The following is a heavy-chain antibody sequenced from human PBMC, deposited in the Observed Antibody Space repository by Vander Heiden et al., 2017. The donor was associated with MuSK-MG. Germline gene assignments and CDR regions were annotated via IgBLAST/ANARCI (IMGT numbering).Heavy chain of an antibody. Sequence: QVQLVQSGTEVKKPGASVKVSCKASGYIFTSYGISWVRQAPGQGLDWMGWISTYNGDTNYAQKLQGRVTMTTDTSTSTAYMELRSLRSDDTAVYYCARERATVGTSSDYLHYFDDWGQGTLVTVSS. D-gene: IGHD1-26*01. CDR1: GYIFTSYG. J-gene: IGHJ4*02. CDR2: ISTYNGDT. V-gene: IGHV1-18*04. CDR3: ARERATVGTSSDYLHYFDD.